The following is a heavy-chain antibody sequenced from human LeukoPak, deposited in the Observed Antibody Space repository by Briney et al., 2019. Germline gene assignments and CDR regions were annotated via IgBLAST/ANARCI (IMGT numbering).Heavy chain of an antibody. V-gene: IGHV3-23*01. Sequence: PGGSLRLSCAASGFTFSSYAMSWVRQAPGKGLEWVSAISGSGGSTYYADSVKGRFTISRDNSKNTLYLQMNSLRAEDTAVYYCVKDLKSRMGFDYWGQGTLVTVSS. CDR2: ISGSGGST. CDR3: VKDLKSRMGFDY. J-gene: IGHJ4*02. CDR1: GFTFSSYA. D-gene: IGHD1-26*01.